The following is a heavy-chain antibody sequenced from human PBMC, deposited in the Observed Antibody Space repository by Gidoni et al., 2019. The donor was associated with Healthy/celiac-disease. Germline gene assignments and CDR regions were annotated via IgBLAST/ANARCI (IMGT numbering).Heavy chain of an antibody. J-gene: IGHJ4*02. Sequence: QVQLLQSGAAVKTPGASLQVSCQASGSTFTSHAISWVRPAPGQGLEWMGWISDYNGNTNYAQKLQGRVTMTTDTSTSTAYMELRSVRADDTAVYYCARLATERELRLFDYWGQGTLVTVSS. D-gene: IGHD1-7*01. V-gene: IGHV1-18*01. CDR1: GSTFTSHA. CDR3: ARLATERELRLFDY. CDR2: ISDYNGNT.